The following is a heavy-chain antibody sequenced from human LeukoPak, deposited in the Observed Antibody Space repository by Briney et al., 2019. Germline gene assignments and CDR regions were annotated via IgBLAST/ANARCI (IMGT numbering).Heavy chain of an antibody. V-gene: IGHV7-4-1*02. CDR1: GYTFTGYY. D-gene: IGHD5-18*01. CDR3: ARSSWIQQSSDF. Sequence: ASVKVSCKASGYTFTGYYMHWVRQAPGQGLEWMGWINTNTGNPTYAQDFTGRSVFSLDTSVTTTFLEISSLKAEDTAIYYCARSSWIQQSSDFWGQGTLVTVSS. CDR2: INTNTGNP. J-gene: IGHJ4*02.